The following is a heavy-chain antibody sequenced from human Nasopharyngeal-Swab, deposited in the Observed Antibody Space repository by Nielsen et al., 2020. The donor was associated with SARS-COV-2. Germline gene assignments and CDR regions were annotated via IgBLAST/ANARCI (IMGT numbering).Heavy chain of an antibody. J-gene: IGHJ4*02. V-gene: IGHV1-18*01. CDR2: ISAYNGNT. D-gene: IGHD2-2*01. Sequence: ASVTVSCKASGYTFTSYGISWVRQAPGQGLEWMGWISAYNGNTNYAQKLQGRVTMTTDTSTSTAYMELRSLSSDDTAVYYCARDISDIVVVPAAWDYWGQGTLVTVSS. CDR1: GYTFTSYG. CDR3: ARDISDIVVVPAAWDY.